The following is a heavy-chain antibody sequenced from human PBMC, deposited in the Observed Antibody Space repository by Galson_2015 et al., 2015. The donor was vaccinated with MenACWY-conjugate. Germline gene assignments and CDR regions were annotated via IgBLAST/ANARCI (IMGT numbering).Heavy chain of an antibody. J-gene: IGHJ6*02. V-gene: IGHV3-7*03. CDR3: ARGHYGMYV. CDR2: IKKDGSEK. CDR1: GFTFRNYW. Sequence: SLRLSCAASGFTFRNYWMTWVRQAPGKGLEWVASIKKDGSEKYYVDSVKGRFTISRDNAKNSLYLEMNSLRVEDTAVYSCARGHYGMYVSLQGTTFAASS.